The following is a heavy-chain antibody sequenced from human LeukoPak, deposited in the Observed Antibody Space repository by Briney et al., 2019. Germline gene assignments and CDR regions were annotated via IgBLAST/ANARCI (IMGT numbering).Heavy chain of an antibody. J-gene: IGHJ4*02. CDR3: ARDLGIPAAEYFDY. CDR1: GFTFSSSW. D-gene: IGHD6-13*01. Sequence: PGGSLRLSCAASGFTFSSSWMSWVRQVPGKGLEWVANIKQDGSEKNYVDSVKGRFTISRDNAKNSLYLQMNSLRAKDTAVYYCARDLGIPAAEYFDYWGQGTLVTVSS. V-gene: IGHV3-7*01. CDR2: IKQDGSEK.